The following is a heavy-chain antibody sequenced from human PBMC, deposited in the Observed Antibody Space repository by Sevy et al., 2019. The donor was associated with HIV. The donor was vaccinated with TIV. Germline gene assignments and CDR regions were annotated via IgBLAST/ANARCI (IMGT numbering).Heavy chain of an antibody. J-gene: IGHJ5*02. CDR3: ARGYCGGGSCTAFDP. CDR1: GFSISNNY. CDR2: MYSGGSP. V-gene: IGHV3-53*01. D-gene: IGHD2-15*01. Sequence: GGSLRLSCAASGFSISNNYTAWVRQAPGKGLEWVSVMYSGGSPYYADSGKGRFALSRDMSKNTEYLQMNSLRAEDTAVYYCARGYCGGGSCTAFDPWGQGTLVTVSS.